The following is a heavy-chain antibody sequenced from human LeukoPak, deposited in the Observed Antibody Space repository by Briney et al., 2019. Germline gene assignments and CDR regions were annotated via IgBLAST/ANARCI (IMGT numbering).Heavy chain of an antibody. D-gene: IGHD3-22*01. V-gene: IGHV1-2*02. Sequence: GASVKVSCKASGYTFTSYGISWVRQAPGQGLEWMGWINPNSGGTNYAQKFQGRVAMTRDTSISTAYMELSRLRSDDTAVYYCARADRPYYYDSSGYYYPLDYWGQGTLVTVSS. CDR2: INPNSGGT. CDR1: GYTFTSYG. J-gene: IGHJ4*02. CDR3: ARADRPYYYDSSGYYYPLDY.